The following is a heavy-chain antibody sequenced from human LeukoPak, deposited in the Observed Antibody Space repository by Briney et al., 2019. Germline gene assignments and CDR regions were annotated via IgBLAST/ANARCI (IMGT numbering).Heavy chain of an antibody. CDR3: ARHVSDDSSGYHQSVYYFDY. Sequence: SETLSLTCTVSGGSISSYYWSWIRQPPGKGLEWIGCIYYSGSTNYNPSLKSRVTISVDTSKNQFSLKLSSVTAADTAVYYCARHVSDDSSGYHQSVYYFDYWGQGTLVTVSS. D-gene: IGHD3-22*01. V-gene: IGHV4-59*08. J-gene: IGHJ4*02. CDR2: IYYSGST. CDR1: GGSISSYY.